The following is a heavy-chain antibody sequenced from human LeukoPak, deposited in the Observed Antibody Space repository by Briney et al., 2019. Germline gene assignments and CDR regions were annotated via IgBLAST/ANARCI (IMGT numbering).Heavy chain of an antibody. CDR3: AKDQDVYSGSQS. D-gene: IGHD1-26*01. CDR2: IYSGGST. CDR1: GFTVSNNY. Sequence: GGSLRLSCAASGFTVSNNYMSWVRQAPGKGLEWVSVIYSGGSTYYADSVRGRFTISRDNSKNTVFLQMNSLRVEDTAIYYCAKDQDVYSGSQSWGQGTLVTVSS. J-gene: IGHJ4*02. V-gene: IGHV3-53*01.